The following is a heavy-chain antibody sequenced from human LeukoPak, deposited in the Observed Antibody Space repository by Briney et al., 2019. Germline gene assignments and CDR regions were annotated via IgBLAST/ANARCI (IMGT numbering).Heavy chain of an antibody. V-gene: IGHV3-66*01. Sequence: GGSLRLSCAASGFTVSSNYMSWVRQAPGKGLEWVSVIDNGGSTYYADSVRGRFSIPRDNSKNTLYLQMNSLRAEDTAVYYCARDGPRNWFDPWGQGTLVTVSS. CDR3: ARDGPRNWFDP. CDR2: IDNGGST. J-gene: IGHJ5*02. CDR1: GFTVSSNY.